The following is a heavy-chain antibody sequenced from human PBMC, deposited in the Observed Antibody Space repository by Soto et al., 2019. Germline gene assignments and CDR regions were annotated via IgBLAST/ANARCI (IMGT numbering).Heavy chain of an antibody. D-gene: IGHD6-19*01. Sequence: GESLKISCKGSGYSVTSYWIGWVRQMPGKGLEWMGIIYPGDSDTRYSPSFQGQVTISADKSISAAYLQWSSLKASDTAMYYCASGGSSGGYYYGMDVWGQGTTVTVSS. CDR2: IYPGDSDT. J-gene: IGHJ6*02. CDR1: GYSVTSYW. CDR3: ASGGSSGGYYYGMDV. V-gene: IGHV5-51*01.